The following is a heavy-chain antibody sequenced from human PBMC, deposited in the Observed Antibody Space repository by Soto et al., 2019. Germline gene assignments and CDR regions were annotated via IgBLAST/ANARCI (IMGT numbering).Heavy chain of an antibody. Sequence: SETLSLTCTVSGGSISSGAYYWSWMRQHPGKGLEWIGYIYNSGSSYYNPSLKSRVTISVDTSKNQFSLKLSSVTAADTAVYYCARVSYGMGVWGQGTTVTVFS. CDR1: GGSISSGAYY. CDR2: IYNSGSS. V-gene: IGHV4-31*03. J-gene: IGHJ6*02. CDR3: ARVSYGMGV.